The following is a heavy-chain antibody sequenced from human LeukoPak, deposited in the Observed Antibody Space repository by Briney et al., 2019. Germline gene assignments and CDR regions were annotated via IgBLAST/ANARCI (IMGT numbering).Heavy chain of an antibody. CDR1: GGSISSGDYY. Sequence: SETLSLTCTVSGGSISSGDYYWSWIRQPPGKGLEWIGYIYYSGSTYYNPSLKSRVTISVDTSKNQFSQKLSSVTAADTAVYYCAKTTVTTSGILFDYWGQGTLVTVSS. J-gene: IGHJ4*02. V-gene: IGHV4-30-4*08. CDR2: IYYSGST. D-gene: IGHD4-17*01. CDR3: AKTTVTTSGILFDY.